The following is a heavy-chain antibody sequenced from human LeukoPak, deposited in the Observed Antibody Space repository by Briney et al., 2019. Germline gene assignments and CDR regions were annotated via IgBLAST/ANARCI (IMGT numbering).Heavy chain of an antibody. CDR1: GFTFSSYA. V-gene: IGHV3-23*01. CDR2: ISGSGGST. J-gene: IGHJ4*02. D-gene: IGHD3-10*01. CDR3: ASKKGRSGDY. Sequence: GGSLRLSCAASGFTFSSYAMSWVRQAPGKGLEWVSAISGSGGSTYYADSVEGRFTISRDNSKSTLYLQMNSLRAEDTAVYYCASKKGRSGDYWGQGTLVTVSS.